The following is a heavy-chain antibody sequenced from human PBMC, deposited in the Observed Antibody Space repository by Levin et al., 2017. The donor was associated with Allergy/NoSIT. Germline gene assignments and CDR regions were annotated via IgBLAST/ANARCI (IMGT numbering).Heavy chain of an antibody. CDR1: GGSISSSSYY. J-gene: IGHJ6*02. D-gene: IGHD3-3*01. V-gene: IGHV4-39*07. CDR2: IYYSGST. Sequence: PSETLSLTCTVSGGSISSSSYYWGWIRQPPGKGLEWIGSIYYSGSTYYNPSRKSRVTISVDTSKNQFSLKLSSVTAADTAVYYCARRRPYYDFWSGYSYYYYYYGMDVWGQGTTVTVSS. CDR3: ARRRPYYDFWSGYSYYYYYYGMDV.